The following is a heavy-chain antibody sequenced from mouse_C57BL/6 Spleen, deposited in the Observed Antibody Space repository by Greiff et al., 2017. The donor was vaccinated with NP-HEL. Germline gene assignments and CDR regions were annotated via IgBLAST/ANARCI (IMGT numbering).Heavy chain of an antibody. Sequence: QVQLKESGAELVKPGASVKISCKASGYAFSSYWMNWVKQRPGKGLEWIGQIYPGDGDTNYNGKFKGKATLTADKSSSTAYMQLSSLTSEDSAVYFCAREGDRDYAMDYWGQGTSVTVSS. V-gene: IGHV1-80*01. CDR3: AREGDRDYAMDY. D-gene: IGHD2-14*01. CDR1: GYAFSSYW. CDR2: IYPGDGDT. J-gene: IGHJ4*01.